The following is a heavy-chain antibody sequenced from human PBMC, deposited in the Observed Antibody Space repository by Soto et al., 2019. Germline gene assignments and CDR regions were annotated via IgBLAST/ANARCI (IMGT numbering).Heavy chain of an antibody. V-gene: IGHV1-18*01. J-gene: IGHJ4*02. D-gene: IGHD2-15*01. CDR1: GYTFTSYG. CDR3: VVAAQPYYFDS. CDR2: ISAYNGNT. Sequence: QVQLVPSGAEVKKPGSSVKVSCKASGYTFTSYGISWVRQAPGQGLEWMGWISAYNGNTNYAQKLQGRVTMTTDTSTSTAYMELRSLRSVDTAVYYCVVAAQPYYFDSWGQGTLVTFSS.